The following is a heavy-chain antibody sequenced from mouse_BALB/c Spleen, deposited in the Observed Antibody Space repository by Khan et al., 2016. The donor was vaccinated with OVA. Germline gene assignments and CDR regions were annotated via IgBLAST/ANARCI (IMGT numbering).Heavy chain of an antibody. V-gene: IGHV3-2*02. Sequence: EVQLQESGPGLVKPSQSLSLTCTVTDFSIASEYAWNWIRQFPGNKLEWMGYISYSGSTSYNSSLKSRISITRDTSKNQFFLRFNSVTTADTATCFCARAVDYFYAYSMDYWGQGASVTVSS. CDR1: DFSIASEYA. CDR2: ISYSGST. D-gene: IGHD2-12*01. J-gene: IGHJ4*01. CDR3: ARAVDYFYAYSMDY.